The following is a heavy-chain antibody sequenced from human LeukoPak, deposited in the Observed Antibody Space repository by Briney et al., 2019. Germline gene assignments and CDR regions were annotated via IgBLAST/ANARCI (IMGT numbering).Heavy chain of an antibody. CDR1: GGSISSSSYY. V-gene: IGHV4-39*01. CDR3: ARLILGAHAFDI. CDR2: IYYSGST. D-gene: IGHD3-16*01. Sequence: SETLSLTCTVSGGSISSSSYYWGWIRQPPGKGLEWIGSIYYSGSTYYNPSLKSRVTISVDTSKNQFSLKLSSVTAADTAVYYCARLILGAHAFDIWGQGTMVTVSS. J-gene: IGHJ3*02.